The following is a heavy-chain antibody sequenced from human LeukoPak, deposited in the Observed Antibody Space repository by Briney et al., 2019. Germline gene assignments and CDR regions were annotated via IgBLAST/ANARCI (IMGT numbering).Heavy chain of an antibody. V-gene: IGHV3-30*02. J-gene: IGHJ4*02. CDR1: GFTFSSYG. CDR2: IRYDGSNK. Sequence: GGSLRLSCAASGFTFSSYGMHWVRQAPGKGLEWVSFIRYDGSNKYYADSVKGRFTISRDNSKNALYLQMSSLRAEDTAVYYCAKDLSKELLYRRAKYYFDYWGQGTLVTVSS. CDR3: AKDLSKELLYRRAKYYFDY. D-gene: IGHD3-3*01.